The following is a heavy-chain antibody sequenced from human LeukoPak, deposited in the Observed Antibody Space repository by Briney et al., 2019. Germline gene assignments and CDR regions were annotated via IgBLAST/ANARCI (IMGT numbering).Heavy chain of an antibody. D-gene: IGHD3-22*01. V-gene: IGHV3-43*01. CDR2: ISWDGGST. Sequence: QSGGFLRLSCAASGFTFDDYAMHWVRQAPGKGLEWVSLISWDGGSTYYADSVKGRFTISRDNSKDSLYLQMDTLRSEDTAFYYCVKDLSYESSGSFFDYWGQGTLVTVS. CDR3: VKDLSYESSGSFFDY. CDR1: GFTFDDYA. J-gene: IGHJ4*02.